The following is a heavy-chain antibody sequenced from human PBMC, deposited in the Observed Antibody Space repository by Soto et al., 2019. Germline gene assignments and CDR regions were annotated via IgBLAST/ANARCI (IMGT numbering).Heavy chain of an antibody. CDR3: SRSQGAVGSVSYSIFGDFQH. CDR2: INTGSGNT. V-gene: IGHV1-3*04. Sequence: QVHLVQSGAEVKQPGASVKLSCKASGYTFTSYAMHWVRQAPGQSLEWLGWINTGSGNTKYSQKLQGRVTITRDTSASTAYMEFSSLRSEDTAVYYCSRSQGAVGSVSYSIFGDFQHWGQGTLVSVAS. CDR1: GYTFTSYA. J-gene: IGHJ1*01. D-gene: IGHD3-10*01.